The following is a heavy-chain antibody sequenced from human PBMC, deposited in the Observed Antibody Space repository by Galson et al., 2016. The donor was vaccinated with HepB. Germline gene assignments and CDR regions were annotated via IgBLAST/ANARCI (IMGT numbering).Heavy chain of an antibody. D-gene: IGHD2-2*01. CDR2: IWYDGSDK. CDR1: GFTFSSYG. Sequence: LRLSCAASGFTFSSYGMHWVRQAPGKGLGWVAIIWYDGSDKYYADSVKGRFTISRDNSKNTLYLQMNSLRAEDTAVYYCARDPQYQLTNYYYYGMDVWGQGTTVTV. V-gene: IGHV3-33*01. CDR3: ARDPQYQLTNYYYYGMDV. J-gene: IGHJ6*02.